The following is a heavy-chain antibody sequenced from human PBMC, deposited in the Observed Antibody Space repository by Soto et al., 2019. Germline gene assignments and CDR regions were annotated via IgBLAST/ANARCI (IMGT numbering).Heavy chain of an antibody. Sequence: EVQLVESGGGLVQPGGSLRLSCAASGFTFSSYSMNWVRQAPGKGLEWVSYISSSSSTIYYADSVKGRFTISRDNAKNSLYLQMTSLRAEDTAVYYCARAPRAYGSGSYYGYWGQGTLVTVSS. CDR2: ISSSSSTI. CDR3: ARAPRAYGSGSYYGY. D-gene: IGHD3-10*01. CDR1: GFTFSSYS. V-gene: IGHV3-48*01. J-gene: IGHJ4*02.